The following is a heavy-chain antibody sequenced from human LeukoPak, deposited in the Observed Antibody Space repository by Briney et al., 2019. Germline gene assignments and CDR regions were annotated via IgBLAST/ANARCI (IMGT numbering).Heavy chain of an antibody. V-gene: IGHV4-39*01. CDR3: ARPATVDY. CDR2: ISYSGST. Sequence: SETLSLTCTVSGGSISMSGYYWGWIRQPPGKGLEWIGSISYSGSTYYNPSLKSRVTVSGDTSKNQFSLKLSSVTAADTAVYYCARPATVDYWGQGILVTVSS. J-gene: IGHJ4*02. CDR1: GGSISMSGYY.